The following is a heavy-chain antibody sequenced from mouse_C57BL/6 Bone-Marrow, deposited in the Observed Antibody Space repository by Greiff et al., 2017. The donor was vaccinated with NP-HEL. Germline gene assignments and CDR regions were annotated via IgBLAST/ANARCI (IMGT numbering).Heavy chain of an antibody. J-gene: IGHJ3*01. Sequence: MESCKASGYTFTSYWMHWVKQRPGRGLEWIGRIDPNSGGTKYNEKFKSKATLTVDKPSSTAYMQLSSLTSEDSAVYYCARSPPPYYGSSYSFAYWGQGTLVTVSA. CDR2: IDPNSGGT. D-gene: IGHD1-1*01. CDR3: ARSPPPYYGSSYSFAY. V-gene: IGHV1-72*01. CDR1: GYTFTSYW.